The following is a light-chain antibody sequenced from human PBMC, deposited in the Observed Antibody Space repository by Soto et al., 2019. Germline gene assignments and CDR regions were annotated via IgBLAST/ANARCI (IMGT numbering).Light chain of an antibody. V-gene: IGLV1-51*02. J-gene: IGLJ1*01. CDR3: GTWDNSLSAHV. CDR1: SSNIGSNY. CDR2: ENN. Sequence: QSVLTQPPSVSADPGQKVTLSCSGGSSNIGSNYVSWYKQLPGAAPKLLIYENNKRPSGIPDRFSGSKSGTSATLDITGLQTGDEADYYCGTWDNSLSAHVFATGTKLTVL.